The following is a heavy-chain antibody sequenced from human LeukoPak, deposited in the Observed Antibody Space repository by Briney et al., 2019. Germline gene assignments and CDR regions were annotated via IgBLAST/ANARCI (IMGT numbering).Heavy chain of an antibody. CDR2: ISSSGSTI. CDR1: GFTFSDYY. J-gene: IGHJ4*02. Sequence: GGSLRLSCAASGFTFSDYYMSWIRQAPGKGLEWVSYISSSGSTIYYADSVKGRFTIYRDNAKNSQYLQMNSLRAEDTAVYYCASHYDSSGYYHTPFDYWGQGTLVTVSS. V-gene: IGHV3-11*04. D-gene: IGHD3-22*01. CDR3: ASHYDSSGYYHTPFDY.